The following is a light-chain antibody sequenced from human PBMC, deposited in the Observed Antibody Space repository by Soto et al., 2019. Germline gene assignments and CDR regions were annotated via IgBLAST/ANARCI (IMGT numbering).Light chain of an antibody. J-gene: IGKJ2*01. CDR3: QQSLTIPYI. V-gene: IGKV1-39*01. CDR2: AAS. Sequence: DIQMTQSPSSLSASVGDRVIITCRASQTISTYLNWYQQKPGKAPKLLIYAASSLQSGVPSRFSGSGSGADFTLTISSLQPEDFVTYYCQQSLTIPYIFGQGTKLEIK. CDR1: QTISTY.